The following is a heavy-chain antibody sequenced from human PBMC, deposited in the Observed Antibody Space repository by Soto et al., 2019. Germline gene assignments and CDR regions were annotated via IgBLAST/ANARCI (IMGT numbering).Heavy chain of an antibody. V-gene: IGHV3-23*01. CDR2: ISGSGGRT. CDR1: AFTFSSYA. J-gene: IGHJ4*02. D-gene: IGHD6-19*01. CDR3: AKDSGPGGWYYKDY. Sequence: PGGSLRLSCAASAFTFSSYAMSWLRQAPGKGLEWVSAISGSGGRTYYEDSVEGRFTISRDNSRNTLYLQMNSPRAEDTAVYYCAKDSGPGGWYYKDYWGQGTLVTVSS.